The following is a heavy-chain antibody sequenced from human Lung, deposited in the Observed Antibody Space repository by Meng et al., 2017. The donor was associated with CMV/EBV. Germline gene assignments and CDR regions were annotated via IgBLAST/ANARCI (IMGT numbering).Heavy chain of an antibody. V-gene: IGHV1-69*05. D-gene: IGHD3-22*01. CDR3: ARDPHTLYDSSGYYYYGMDV. CDR1: GGTFSSYA. CDR2: IIPIFGTA. J-gene: IGHJ6*02. Sequence: SVXVSCKASGGTFSSYAISWVRQAPGQGLEWMGGIIPIFGTANYAQKFQGRVTITTDESTSTAYMELSSLRSEDTAVYYCARDPHTLYDSSGYYYYGMDVXGQGXTVTVSS.